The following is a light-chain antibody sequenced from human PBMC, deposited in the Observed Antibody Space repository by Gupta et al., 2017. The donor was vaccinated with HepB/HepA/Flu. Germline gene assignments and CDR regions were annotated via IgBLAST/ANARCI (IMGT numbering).Light chain of an antibody. Sequence: DIQMTQSPSSLSASVGDRVTITCRASQSISSYLHWYQQKPGKAPKLLIYAASRLQSGVPSRFSGSGSGTDFTLTISSRQPEDFATYYCQQRYSTPCTFGQGTKVEIK. J-gene: IGKJ2*02. CDR3: QQRYSTPCT. CDR1: QSISSY. V-gene: IGKV1-39*01. CDR2: AAS.